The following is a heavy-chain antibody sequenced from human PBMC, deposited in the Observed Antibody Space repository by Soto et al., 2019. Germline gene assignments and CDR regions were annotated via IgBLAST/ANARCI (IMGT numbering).Heavy chain of an antibody. V-gene: IGHV1-69*06. J-gene: IGHJ5*02. Sequence: QVQLVQSGAEVKKPGSSVIVSCKASGGTFNSYGISWVRQAPGQGLEWMGGITPIFGTTNYAQKFQARITIYADKSTTTAYMELSSLRSEATAVYYCARVGRVVVAATPTFTWFDPWGQGTPVTVSS. CDR1: GGTFNSYG. CDR2: ITPIFGTT. CDR3: ARVGRVVVAATPTFTWFDP. D-gene: IGHD2-15*01.